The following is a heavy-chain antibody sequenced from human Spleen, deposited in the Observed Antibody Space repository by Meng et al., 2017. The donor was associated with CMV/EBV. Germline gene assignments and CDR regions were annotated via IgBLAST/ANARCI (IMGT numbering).Heavy chain of an antibody. Sequence: ASVKVSCKASGYSFTSYSISWVRQAPGQGLEWMGWISAYNGNTNYAQKFQGRVTMTTDTSTSTAYMELRSLRSDDTAVYYCARAGGYCSTTSSGLFDYLGQGTLVPSPQ. CDR2: ISAYNGNT. V-gene: IGHV1-18*01. J-gene: IGHJ4*02. CDR1: GYSFTSYS. D-gene: IGHD2-2*01. CDR3: ARAGGYCSTTSSGLFDY.